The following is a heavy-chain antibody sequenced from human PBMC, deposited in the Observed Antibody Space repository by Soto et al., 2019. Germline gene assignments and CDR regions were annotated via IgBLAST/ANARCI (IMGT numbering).Heavy chain of an antibody. CDR1: GYTLTELS. V-gene: IGHV1-24*01. Sequence: ASVKVSCKVSGYTLTELSMHWVRQAPGKGLEWMGGFDPEDGETIYAQKFQGRVTMTEDTPTDTAYMELSSLRSEDTAVYYCASYYYDSSGYQSFDYWGQGTLVTVSS. D-gene: IGHD3-22*01. CDR2: FDPEDGET. J-gene: IGHJ4*02. CDR3: ASYYYDSSGYQSFDY.